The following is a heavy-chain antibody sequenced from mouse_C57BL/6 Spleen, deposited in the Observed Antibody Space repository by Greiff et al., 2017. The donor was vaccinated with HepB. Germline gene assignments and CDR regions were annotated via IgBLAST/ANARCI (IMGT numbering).Heavy chain of an antibody. CDR2: ISSGSSTI. V-gene: IGHV5-17*01. CDR3: ARSTVARYYFDY. Sequence: EVQLQESGGGLVKPGGSLKLSCAASGFTFSDYGMHWVRQAPEKGLEWVAYISSGSSTIYYADTVKGRFTISRDNAKNTLFLQMTSLRSEDTAMYYCARSTVARYYFDYWGQGTTLTVSS. D-gene: IGHD1-1*01. CDR1: GFTFSDYG. J-gene: IGHJ2*01.